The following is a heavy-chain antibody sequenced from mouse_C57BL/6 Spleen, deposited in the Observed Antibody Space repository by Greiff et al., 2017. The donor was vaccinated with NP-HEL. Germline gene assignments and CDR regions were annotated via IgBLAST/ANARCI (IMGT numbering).Heavy chain of an antibody. V-gene: IGHV2-2*01. D-gene: IGHD1-1*01. CDR1: GFSLTSYG. J-gene: IGHJ3*01. CDR2: IWSGGST. CDR3: ASLIITTVVAEAY. Sequence: QVQLKESGPGLVQPSQSLSITCTVSGFSLTSYGVHWVRQSPGKGLEWLGVIWSGGSTDYNAAFISRLSISKDNSKSQVFFKMNSLQADDTAIYYCASLIITTVVAEAYWGQGTLVTVSA.